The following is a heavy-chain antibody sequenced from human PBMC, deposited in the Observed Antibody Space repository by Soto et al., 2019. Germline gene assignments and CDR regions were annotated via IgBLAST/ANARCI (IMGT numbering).Heavy chain of an antibody. CDR3: ASRNEPYTVTTGNWFDP. CDR1: GGTFSSYA. Sequence: SVKVSCKASGGTFSSYAISWVRQAPGQGLEWMGGIIPIFGTANYAQKFQGRVTITADESTSTAYMELSSLRSEDTAVYYCASRNEPYTVTTGNWFDPWGQGTLVTVSS. D-gene: IGHD4-4*01. V-gene: IGHV1-69*13. CDR2: IIPIFGTA. J-gene: IGHJ5*02.